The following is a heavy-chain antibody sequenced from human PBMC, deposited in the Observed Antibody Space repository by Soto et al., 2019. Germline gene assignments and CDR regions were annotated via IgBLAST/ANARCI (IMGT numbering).Heavy chain of an antibody. D-gene: IGHD5-12*01. CDR2: ISGSGGST. CDR1: GFTFSSYA. CDR3: AKGSGYSGYRAVHVFDC. V-gene: IGHV3-23*01. Sequence: EVQLLESGGGLVQPGGSLRLSCAASGFTFSSYAMSWVRQAPGKGLEWVSGISGSGGSTYYADSVKGRFTISRDNSKDTLYLQMNSLTAEDTAVYYCAKGSGYSGYRAVHVFDCWCQGTLVTVSS. J-gene: IGHJ4*02.